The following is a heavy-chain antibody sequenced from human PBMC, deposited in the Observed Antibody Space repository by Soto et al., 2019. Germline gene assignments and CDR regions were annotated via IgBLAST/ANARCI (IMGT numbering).Heavy chain of an antibody. Sequence: QVQLVESGGGVVQPGRSLRLSCAASGFTFSTYGMHWVRQAPGKGREWVAVISYDETNKYYADSVKGRFTISRDNSKSTLHLEMIRLRGEDTSIYYCAKRSGYYFDSWGQGTLVTVPS. CDR3: AKRSGYYFDS. D-gene: IGHD3-3*01. J-gene: IGHJ4*02. CDR1: GFTFSTYG. V-gene: IGHV3-30*18. CDR2: ISYDETNK.